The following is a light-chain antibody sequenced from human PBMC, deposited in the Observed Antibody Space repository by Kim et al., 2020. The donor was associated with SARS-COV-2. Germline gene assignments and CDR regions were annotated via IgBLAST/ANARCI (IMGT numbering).Light chain of an antibody. CDR2: QDP. J-gene: IGLJ2*01. CDR1: RLGDKY. Sequence: SVSPGQTASVTCSRDRLGDKYACWYQQKTGQSPVVGIYQDPKRPSGIPERFSGSNSGNTATLTISGTQAMDEADYSCYVWDITTTVFGGGTQLTVL. CDR3: YVWDITTTV. V-gene: IGLV3-1*01.